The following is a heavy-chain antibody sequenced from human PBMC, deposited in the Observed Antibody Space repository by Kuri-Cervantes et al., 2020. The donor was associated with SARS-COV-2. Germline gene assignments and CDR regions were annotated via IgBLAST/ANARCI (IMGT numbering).Heavy chain of an antibody. J-gene: IGHJ4*02. CDR2: FSDRGRT. CDR3: AKDSLDHNYIVVAGAYADI. V-gene: IGHV3-23*01. Sequence: GGSLRLSCAASGFSFREYGMTWVRHAPGTGLEWVSTFSDRGRTYYADSVKGRFTISGDNSKNTVYVQLNSLRTEDTAFYYCAKDSLDHNYIVVAGAYADIWGQGTLVTVSS. D-gene: IGHD6-13*01. CDR1: GFSFREYG.